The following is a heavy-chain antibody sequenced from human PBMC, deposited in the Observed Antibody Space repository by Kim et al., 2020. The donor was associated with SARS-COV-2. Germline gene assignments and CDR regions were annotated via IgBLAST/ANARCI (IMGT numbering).Heavy chain of an antibody. D-gene: IGHD3-22*01. J-gene: IGHJ1*01. Sequence: YAQSRKGRFTPSRNKSTNTLYLQINSLRAEDTAIYDCAKGSSIYYVYIQHWGQGTLVTVSS. V-gene: IGHV3-23*01. CDR3: AKGSSIYYVYIQH.